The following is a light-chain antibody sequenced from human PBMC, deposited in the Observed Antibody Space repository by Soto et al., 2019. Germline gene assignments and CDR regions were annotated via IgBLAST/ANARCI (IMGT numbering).Light chain of an antibody. Sequence: DIQMTQSPSSLSASVGDRVTITCRASQSISSYLNWYQQNPGKAPKLLIYAASSLQSGVPSRFSGSGSVTDFTLTIVSLQPEDFATYYCQQSYRTPLTFGGGTKVEI. V-gene: IGKV1-39*01. J-gene: IGKJ4*01. CDR2: AAS. CDR1: QSISSY. CDR3: QQSYRTPLT.